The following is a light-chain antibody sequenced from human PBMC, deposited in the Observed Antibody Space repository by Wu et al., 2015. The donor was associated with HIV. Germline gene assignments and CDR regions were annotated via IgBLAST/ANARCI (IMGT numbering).Light chain of an antibody. Sequence: DIQMTQSPSSLSASVGDRVTITCRPSQSIRTNLIWYQQKPGKAPRLLIYAASSLHSGVPSRFSGSGSGTDFTLTISSLQPEDFATYYCHQTYSFPQTFGQGTKVEVK. CDR1: QSIRTN. CDR3: HQTYSFPQT. J-gene: IGKJ1*01. V-gene: IGKV1-39*01. CDR2: AAS.